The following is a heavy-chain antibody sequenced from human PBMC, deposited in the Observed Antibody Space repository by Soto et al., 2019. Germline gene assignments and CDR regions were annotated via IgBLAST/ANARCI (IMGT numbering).Heavy chain of an antibody. CDR2: IYSSGTT. CDR1: GGSISSYF. CDR3: ARHNNYWSMDV. D-gene: IGHD2-15*01. Sequence: SETLSLTCTVSGGSISSYFWSWIRQPPGKGLEWIGNIYSSGTTNYSPSVKSRVTISVDTSKNQFSLQLSSVTAADTAVYYCARHNNYWSMDVWGNGTTVTVSS. J-gene: IGHJ6*03. V-gene: IGHV4-59*08.